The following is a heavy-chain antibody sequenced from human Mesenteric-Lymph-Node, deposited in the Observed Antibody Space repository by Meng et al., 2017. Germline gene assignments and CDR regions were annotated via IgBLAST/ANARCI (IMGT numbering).Heavy chain of an antibody. CDR2: ITNSGGGP. D-gene: IGHD2/OR15-2a*01. Sequence: LSLTCTVSGGSISSPSYYWGWIRQAPGKGLEWVSGITNSGGGPYYADSVKGRFTISRDNAENSLYLQMNSLKVEDTAVYYCAREGRLLGAFDIWGQGTMVTVSS. CDR3: AREGRLLGAFDI. CDR1: GGSISS. J-gene: IGHJ3*02. V-gene: IGHV3-11*04.